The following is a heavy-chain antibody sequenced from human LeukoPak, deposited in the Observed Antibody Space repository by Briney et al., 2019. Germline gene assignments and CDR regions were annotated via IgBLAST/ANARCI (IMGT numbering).Heavy chain of an antibody. J-gene: IGHJ4*02. CDR2: IYYSGNT. Sequence: PSETLSLTCTVSGDSISSSSSYWGWIRQPPGKGLEWIGSIYYSGNTSYNPSLKSRVTISGDTSKNQFSLKLSSVTAADTAVYYCARGFRGPNFDYWGQGILVTVSS. D-gene: IGHD3-10*01. CDR3: ARGFRGPNFDY. CDR1: GDSISSSSSY. V-gene: IGHV4-39*07.